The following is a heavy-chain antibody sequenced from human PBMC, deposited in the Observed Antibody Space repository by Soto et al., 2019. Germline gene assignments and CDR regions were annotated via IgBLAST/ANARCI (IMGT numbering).Heavy chain of an antibody. CDR3: ARGIVVVPAAIRPAFDL. CDR1: GYTFTSYG. V-gene: IGHV1-18*01. Sequence: ASVKVSCKASGYTFTSYGISWVRQAPGQGLEWMGWISAYNGNTNYAQKLQGRVTMTTDTSTSTAYMELRSLRSDDTAVYYCARGIVVVPAAIRPAFDLWGQGTMVTVSS. CDR2: ISAYNGNT. J-gene: IGHJ3*01. D-gene: IGHD2-2*02.